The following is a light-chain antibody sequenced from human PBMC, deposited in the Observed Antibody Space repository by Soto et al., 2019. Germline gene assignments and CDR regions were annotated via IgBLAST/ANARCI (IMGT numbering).Light chain of an antibody. CDR1: QSVTRDY. CDR2: DAS. J-gene: IGKJ3*01. Sequence: EIVLAQSPGTLSLSPGERATLSCRASQSVTRDYLAWYQQIPGQAPRLVIYDASIRATGIPDRFRGSGSETVVVLSISRLEPEDFAFCYLQQYGYVLSGGFSFGPGNKVEIK. V-gene: IGKV3-20*01. CDR3: QQYGYVLSGGFS.